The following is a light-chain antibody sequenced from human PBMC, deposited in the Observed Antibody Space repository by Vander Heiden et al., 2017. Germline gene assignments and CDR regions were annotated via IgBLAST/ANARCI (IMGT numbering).Light chain of an antibody. CDR1: NIGIKS. CDR2: DDI. J-gene: IGLJ2*01. V-gene: IGLV3-21*02. CDR3: QVWDSRTNHPV. Sequence: SYVLTQPPSVSVAPGQTARITCGGDNIGIKSVHWYQQTPGQAPGLVVFDDIGRPSGIPERLSGSNSENMATLTITSVEAGDEADYYCQVWDSRTNHPVFGGGTKLSVL.